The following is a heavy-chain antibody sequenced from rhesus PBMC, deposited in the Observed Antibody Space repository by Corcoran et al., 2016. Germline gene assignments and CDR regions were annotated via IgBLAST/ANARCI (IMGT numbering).Heavy chain of an antibody. Sequence: QVQLQESGPGLVKPSETLSLTCAVSGGSISDDYYWSWIRQPPGKGLEWIGYIYGSGGGTNYNPCRKNRVTIAIDTSKNQFSLKLSSVTAADTAVYYCASPYVEYCTGSGCYGFDYWGQGVLVTVSS. V-gene: IGHV4-106*01. J-gene: IGHJ4*01. CDR1: GGSISDDYY. CDR3: ASPYVEYCTGSGCYGFDY. D-gene: IGHD2-21*01. CDR2: IYGSGGGT.